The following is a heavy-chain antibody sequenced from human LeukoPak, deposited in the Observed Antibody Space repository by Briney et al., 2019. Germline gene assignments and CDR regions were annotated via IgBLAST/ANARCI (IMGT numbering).Heavy chain of an antibody. V-gene: IGHV1-46*01. J-gene: IGHJ6*03. Sequence: ASVKVSCKASGYTFTSYYMHWVRQAPGQGLEWMGIINPSGGSTSYAQKFQGRVTMTRDMSTSTVYMELSSLRSEDTAVYYCAKGGYDILTGYDYYYYYMDVWGKGTTVTISS. CDR3: AKGGYDILTGYDYYYYYMDV. D-gene: IGHD3-9*01. CDR2: INPSGGST. CDR1: GYTFTSYY.